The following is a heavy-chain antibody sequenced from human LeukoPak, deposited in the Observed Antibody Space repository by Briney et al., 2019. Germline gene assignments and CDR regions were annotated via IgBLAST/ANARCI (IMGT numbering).Heavy chain of an antibody. J-gene: IGHJ4*02. Sequence: GGSLRLSCAASGFTFSSYGMHWVRQAPGKGLEWVAVISYDGSNKYYADSVKGRFTISRDNSKNTLYLQMNSLRAEDTAVYYCAKEVGRSHLGFDYWGQGTLVTVSS. D-gene: IGHD1-26*01. CDR2: ISYDGSNK. V-gene: IGHV3-30*18. CDR1: GFTFSSYG. CDR3: AKEVGRSHLGFDY.